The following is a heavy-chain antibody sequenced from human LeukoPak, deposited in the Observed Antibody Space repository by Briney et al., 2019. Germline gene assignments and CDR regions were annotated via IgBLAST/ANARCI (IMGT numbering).Heavy chain of an antibody. V-gene: IGHV4-59*08. CDR2: IYYSGST. CDR3: ARHILSSRYYGSGSSDAFDI. J-gene: IGHJ3*02. D-gene: IGHD3-10*01. CDR1: GGCISSYY. Sequence: SETLSLTCTVSGGCISSYYWSWIRQPPGKGLEWLGYIYYSGSTNYNPSLKSRVTISVDTSKNQFSLKLSSVTAADTAVYYCARHILSSRYYGSGSSDAFDIWGQGTMVTVS.